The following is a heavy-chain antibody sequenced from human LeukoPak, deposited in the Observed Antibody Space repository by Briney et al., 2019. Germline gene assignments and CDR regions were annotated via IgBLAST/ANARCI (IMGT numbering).Heavy chain of an antibody. D-gene: IGHD6-19*01. Sequence: ASVKVSCKASGYTFTGYYMHWVRQAPGQGLEWMGWINPNSGGTNYAQKFQGRVTMTRDTSISTAYMELSRLRSDDTAVYYCARYSSGWDYFDYWGQGTLVTVSS. V-gene: IGHV1-2*02. CDR2: INPNSGGT. J-gene: IGHJ4*02. CDR3: ARYSSGWDYFDY. CDR1: GYTFTGYY.